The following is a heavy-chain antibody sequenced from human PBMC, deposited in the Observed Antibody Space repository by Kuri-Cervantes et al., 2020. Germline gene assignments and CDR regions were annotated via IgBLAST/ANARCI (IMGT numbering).Heavy chain of an antibody. CDR3: ARRGSGWSLVY. J-gene: IGHJ4*02. V-gene: IGHV4-34*01. CDR1: GGSFSGYY. Sequence: ESLKISCAVYGGSFSGYYWGWIRQPPGKGLEWIGEINHSGSTNYNPSLKSRVTISVDTSKNQFSLKLSSVTAADTAVYYCARRGSGWSLVYWGQGTLVTVSS. D-gene: IGHD6-19*01. CDR2: INHSGST.